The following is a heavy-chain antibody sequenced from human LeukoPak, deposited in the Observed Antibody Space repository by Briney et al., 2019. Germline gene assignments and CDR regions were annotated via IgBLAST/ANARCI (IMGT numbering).Heavy chain of an antibody. V-gene: IGHV1-18*01. J-gene: IGHJ5*02. CDR3: ARDFNGIDIVVVVAATNWFDP. D-gene: IGHD2-15*01. CDR2: IIAYNGNT. CDR1: GYTFTSYG. Sequence: GASVKVSCKXSGYTFTSYGISWVRQAPGQGLERMGWIIAYNGNTNYSQKLQGRVTMTTDTSTSTAYMELRSLRSDDTAVYYCARDFNGIDIVVVVAATNWFDPWGQGTLVTVSS.